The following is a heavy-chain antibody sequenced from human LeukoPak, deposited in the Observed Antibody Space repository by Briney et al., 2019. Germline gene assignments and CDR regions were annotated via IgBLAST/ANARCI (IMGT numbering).Heavy chain of an antibody. D-gene: IGHD6-13*01. Sequence: SETLSLTCTVSGGSISSSNYFWGWNRQPPGKGLEWIGSIYYSGSTYYNPSLKSRVTISVDTSKNQFSLNLNSVTAADTAVYYCARLSSSWILDYWGQGTLVTVSS. V-gene: IGHV4-39*01. CDR3: ARLSSSWILDY. CDR2: IYYSGST. CDR1: GGSISSSNYF. J-gene: IGHJ4*02.